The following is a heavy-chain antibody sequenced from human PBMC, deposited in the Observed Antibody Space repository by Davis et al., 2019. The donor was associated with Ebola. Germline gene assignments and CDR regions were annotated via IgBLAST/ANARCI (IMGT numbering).Heavy chain of an antibody. Sequence: GESLKISCAASGFTFSSYAMSWVRQAPGKGLEWVSAISRSGGSTYYADSVKGRFTVSRDNSKNTLYLQMNSLRAEDTAVYYCTKDFDYVNGYWGQGTLVTVSS. CDR3: TKDFDYVNGY. J-gene: IGHJ4*02. D-gene: IGHD4/OR15-4a*01. V-gene: IGHV3-23*01. CDR2: ISRSGGST. CDR1: GFTFSSYA.